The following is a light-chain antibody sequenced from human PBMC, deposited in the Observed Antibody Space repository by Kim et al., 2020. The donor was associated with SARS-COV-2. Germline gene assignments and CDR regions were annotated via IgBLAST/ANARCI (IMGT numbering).Light chain of an antibody. CDR3: NSRGSNDNVL. CDR2: GKN. CDR1: SLRSNY. J-gene: IGLJ2*01. Sequence: VAWGQTVRITCQGDSLRSNYATGYQQKQGQAPIVVIYGKNNRPSGIPDRFSGSSSGDTASLTITGTQAGDEADYYCNSRGSNDNVLFGGGTQLTVL. V-gene: IGLV3-19*01.